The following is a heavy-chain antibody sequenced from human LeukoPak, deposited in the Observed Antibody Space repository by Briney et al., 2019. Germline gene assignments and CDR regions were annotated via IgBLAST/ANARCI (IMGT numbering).Heavy chain of an antibody. V-gene: IGHV5-51*01. J-gene: IGHJ4*02. D-gene: IGHD1-1*01. CDR3: ARRALTTGYFDY. CDR1: GYSFTSYW. CDR2: IYPGDFDT. Sequence: GESLKISCEGSGYSFTSYWIAWVRQMPGKGLEWMGIIYPGDFDTRYSPSFQGQVTISADKSINTAYLQWSSLKASETAIYYCARRALTTGYFDYCGQGSLVTVSS.